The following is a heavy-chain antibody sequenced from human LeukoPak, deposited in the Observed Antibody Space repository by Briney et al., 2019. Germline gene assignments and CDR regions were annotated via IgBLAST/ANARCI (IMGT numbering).Heavy chain of an antibody. J-gene: IGHJ4*02. D-gene: IGHD3-9*01. Sequence: SETLSLTCTVSGGSISSYYWSWIWQPPGKGLEWIGYIYYGGSTNYNPSLKSRVTISVDTSKNQFSLKLSSVTAADTAVYYCARGRARYFDWLLSQYYFDYWGQGTLVTVSS. CDR2: IYYGGST. CDR1: GGSISSYY. V-gene: IGHV4-59*01. CDR3: ARGRARYFDWLLSQYYFDY.